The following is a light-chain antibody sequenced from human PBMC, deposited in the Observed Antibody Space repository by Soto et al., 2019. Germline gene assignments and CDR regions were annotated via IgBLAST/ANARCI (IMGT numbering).Light chain of an antibody. CDR3: QQSYSTPRT. CDR1: QGIRND. V-gene: IGKV1-6*01. J-gene: IGKJ1*01. Sequence: IKMTHSPSSVSASVGDTVTISLRESQGIRNDLGWYQQKPGKAPKLLIYAASSLQSGVPSRFSGSGSGTDFTLTISSLQPEDFATYYCQQSYSTPRTFGEGTKVDIK. CDR2: AAS.